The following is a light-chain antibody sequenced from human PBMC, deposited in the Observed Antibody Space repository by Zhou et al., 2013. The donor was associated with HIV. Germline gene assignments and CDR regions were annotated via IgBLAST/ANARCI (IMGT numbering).Light chain of an antibody. Sequence: DIQVTQSPSTLSASVGDRVTFTCRASQNITYWLAWFQQKPGKVPKLLIYKASALESGVPSTFSGSGSGTEFSLSISSLRPDDFATYYCQQYDNYPYTFGGGTKVDIK. J-gene: IGKJ4*01. CDR3: QQYDNYPYT. CDR1: QNITYW. V-gene: IGKV1-5*03. CDR2: KAS.